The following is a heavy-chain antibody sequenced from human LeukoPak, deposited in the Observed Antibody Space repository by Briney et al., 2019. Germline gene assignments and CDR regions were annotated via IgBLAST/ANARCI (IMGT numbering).Heavy chain of an antibody. J-gene: IGHJ3*02. D-gene: IGHD5-12*01. Sequence: GGSLRLSCAASGFNFYSYTMTWVRQAPGKGLEWVSSISGSGGSTYYADSVKGRFTISRDNEKYTLYLRMKSLGVEDTATYYCAKGALRGYSAPGVFDMWGHGTKVTVSA. CDR2: ISGSGGST. V-gene: IGHV3-23*01. CDR1: GFNFYSYT. CDR3: AKGALRGYSAPGVFDM.